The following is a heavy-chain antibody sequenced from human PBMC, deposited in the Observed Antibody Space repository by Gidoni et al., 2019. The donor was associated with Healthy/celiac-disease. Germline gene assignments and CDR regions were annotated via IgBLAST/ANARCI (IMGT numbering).Heavy chain of an antibody. V-gene: IGHV3-30*18. CDR2: ISYDGSNK. D-gene: IGHD4-17*01. CDR1: GFTFRCYG. CDR3: AKIPWTTVTTRDLADY. J-gene: IGHJ4*02. Sequence: VQLLESVRGVVQPGRSLRLSCAASGFTFRCYGMHWVRQAPGKRLEWVAVISYDGSNKYYADSVKGRFTISKDNSKNTLYLQMNSLRAEDTAVYYCAKIPWTTVTTRDLADYWGQGTLVTVSS.